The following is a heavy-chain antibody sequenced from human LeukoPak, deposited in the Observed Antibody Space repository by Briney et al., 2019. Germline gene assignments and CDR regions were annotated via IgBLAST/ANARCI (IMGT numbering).Heavy chain of an antibody. D-gene: IGHD3-9*01. CDR1: GGTFSSYA. J-gene: IGHJ6*03. CDR2: IIPIFGTA. Sequence: SVKVSCKASGGTFSSYAISWVRQAPGQVLEWMGGIIPIFGTANYAQKFQGRVTITTDESTSTAYMELSSLRSEDTAVYYCARNDILTGYYSDYYYMDVWGKGTTVTVSS. V-gene: IGHV1-69*05. CDR3: ARNDILTGYYSDYYYMDV.